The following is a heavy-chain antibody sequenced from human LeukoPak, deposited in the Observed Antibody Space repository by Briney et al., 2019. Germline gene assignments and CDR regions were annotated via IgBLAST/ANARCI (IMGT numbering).Heavy chain of an antibody. CDR1: GFTVSTKS. J-gene: IGHJ6*02. CDR2: T. D-gene: IGHD1-1*01. Sequence: GGSLRLSCAASGFTVSTKSMRWVRRAPGKGLEWVTYSAESVKGRFTISRDSSKNTLCLQMNRVSRTVRQMGRPPTVMDVWGQGTSVTVS. V-gene: IGHV3-53*01. CDR3: PTVMDV.